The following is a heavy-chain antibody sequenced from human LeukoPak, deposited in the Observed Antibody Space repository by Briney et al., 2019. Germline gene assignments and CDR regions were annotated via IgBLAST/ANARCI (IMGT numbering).Heavy chain of an antibody. D-gene: IGHD2-21*01. CDR1: GFTFSSYA. CDR3: AKGCGIDYYYYGMDV. CDR2: ISGSGGST. Sequence: PGGSLRLSCAASGFTFSSYAMSWVRQAPGKGLEWVSAISGSGGSTYYADSVKGRFTISRDNSKNTLYLQMNSLRAEDTAVYYRAKGCGIDYYYYGMDVWGQGTTVTVSS. V-gene: IGHV3-23*01. J-gene: IGHJ6*02.